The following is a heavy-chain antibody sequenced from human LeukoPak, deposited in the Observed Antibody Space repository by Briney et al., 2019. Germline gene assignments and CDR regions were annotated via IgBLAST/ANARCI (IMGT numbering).Heavy chain of an antibody. CDR2: INPNSGGT. CDR1: GYTFTGYY. V-gene: IGHV1-2*04. Sequence: APVKVSCTASGYTFTGYYMHWVRQAPGQGLEWMGWINPNSGGTNYAQKFQGWVTMTRDTSISTAYMELSRLRSDDTAVYYCARDHGGYGPLFDYWGQGTLVTVSS. D-gene: IGHD5-12*01. J-gene: IGHJ4*02. CDR3: ARDHGGYGPLFDY.